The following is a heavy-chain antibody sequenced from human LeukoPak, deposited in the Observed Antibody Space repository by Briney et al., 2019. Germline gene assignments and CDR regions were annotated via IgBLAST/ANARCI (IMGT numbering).Heavy chain of an antibody. D-gene: IGHD5-12*01. CDR1: GINFRGYW. CDR3: ARDLGHTGYDLYDY. Sequence: GGSLRLSCAVSGINFRGYWMAWVRQAPGKGLEWVANMKQDGSEKYYVDSVKGRFTISRDNAKDSLYQEMNSLRVEDTAVYYCARDLGHTGYDLYDYWGQGTLVTVSS. V-gene: IGHV3-7*01. CDR2: MKQDGSEK. J-gene: IGHJ4*02.